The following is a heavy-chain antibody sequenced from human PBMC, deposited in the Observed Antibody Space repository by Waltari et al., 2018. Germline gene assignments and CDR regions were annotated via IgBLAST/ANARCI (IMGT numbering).Heavy chain of an antibody. D-gene: IGHD3-16*01. Sequence: QLQLQESGPGLVKPSETLSLTCTVSGGSISSSSYYWGWIRQPPGKGLEWIGSIDYSGSTYYNPSLKSRVTISVDTSKNQFSLKLSSVTAADTAVYYCARQGVVKGSDYWGQGTLVTVSS. J-gene: IGHJ4*02. V-gene: IGHV4-39*01. CDR3: ARQGVVKGSDY. CDR1: GGSISSSSYY. CDR2: IDYSGST.